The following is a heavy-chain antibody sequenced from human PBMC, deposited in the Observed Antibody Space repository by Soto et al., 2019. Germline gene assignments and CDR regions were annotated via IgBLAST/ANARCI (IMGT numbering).Heavy chain of an antibody. CDR3: AKDYYHSRSESYSPYYLDY. CDR1: GFTFPNFA. V-gene: IGHV3-30*18. D-gene: IGHD3-10*01. CDR2: ISSDGSNR. Sequence: QVYLVESGGGVVQPGRSLRLSCAVSGFTFPNFAMHWVRQVPGKGLEWVALISSDGSNRYYADSVKGRVTISRDNSKNTLYLQMNILRTQDTAVFFCAKDYYHSRSESYSPYYLDYWGQGTLVTVSS. J-gene: IGHJ4*02.